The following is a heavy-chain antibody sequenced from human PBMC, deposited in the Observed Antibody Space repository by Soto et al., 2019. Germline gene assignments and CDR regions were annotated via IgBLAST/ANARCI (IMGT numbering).Heavy chain of an antibody. CDR1: GGSISSGLSY. J-gene: IGHJ4*02. V-gene: IGHV4-39*01. CDR2: FYYTGGT. Sequence: PSETLSLTCTVSGGSISSGLSYWGWVRQPPGKGLEWIVSFYYTGGTYSTYYNPSLKSRVTISVDTSKSQFSLNLRSVTAADTAVYYCASPRQGNYDFLSGYYALDYWGQGTLVTVSS. CDR3: ASPRQGNYDFLSGYYALDY. D-gene: IGHD3-3*01.